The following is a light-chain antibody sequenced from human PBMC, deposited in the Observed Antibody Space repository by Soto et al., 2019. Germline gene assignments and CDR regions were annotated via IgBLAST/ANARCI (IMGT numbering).Light chain of an antibody. V-gene: IGLV1-44*01. J-gene: IGLJ3*02. Sequence: QSVLTQTPSASGTPGQTVTISCSGSRSNIGNNAVSWYQQFPGTAPKLLIYKNNQRPSGVPDRFSGSKSGTSASLAISGLQSEDEADYYWATWDDSLNARGVFGGGTKLTV. CDR2: KNN. CDR1: RSNIGNNA. CDR3: ATWDDSLNARGV.